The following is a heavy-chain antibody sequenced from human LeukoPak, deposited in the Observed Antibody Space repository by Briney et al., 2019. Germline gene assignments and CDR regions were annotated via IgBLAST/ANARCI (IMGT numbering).Heavy chain of an antibody. CDR3: ARDLCSSTSCYYYYYYMDV. Sequence: PGGSLRLSCAASGFTFSSYSMNWVRQAPGKGLEWVSSISSSSSYIYYADSVKGRFTISRDNAKNSLYLQMNSLRAEDTAVYYRARDLCSSTSCYYYYYYMDVWGKGTTVTVSS. CDR2: ISSSSSYI. V-gene: IGHV3-21*01. D-gene: IGHD2-2*01. J-gene: IGHJ6*03. CDR1: GFTFSSYS.